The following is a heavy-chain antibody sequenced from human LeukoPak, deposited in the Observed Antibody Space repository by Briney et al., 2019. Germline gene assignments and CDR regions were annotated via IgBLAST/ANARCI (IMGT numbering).Heavy chain of an antibody. J-gene: IGHJ4*02. CDR2: ISGSGDST. CDR3: AKTRPLDSSSWSHGDY. CDR1: GFTFSSYA. V-gene: IGHV3-23*01. Sequence: GGSLRLSCAASGFTFSSYAMSWVRQAPGKGLEWVSAISGSGDSTYYGDSVKGRFTISRDNSKNTLYLQMNSLRAEDTAVYYYAKTRPLDSSSWSHGDYWGQGTLVTVSS. D-gene: IGHD6-13*01.